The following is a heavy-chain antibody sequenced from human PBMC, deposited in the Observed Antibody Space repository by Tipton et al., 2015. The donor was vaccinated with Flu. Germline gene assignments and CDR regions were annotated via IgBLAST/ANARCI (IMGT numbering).Heavy chain of an antibody. CDR1: GYTFTGYY. D-gene: IGHD3-16*01. Sequence: QLVQSGAEVKKPGASVRVSCKAYGYTFTGYYMHWVRQAPGQGLEWMGRIDPNSGDTNYAQKFQGGVTMTRDTSISTAYMDLSRLRFDDTAVYYCARGDYYGVDVWGQGTTVTVSS. CDR3: ARGDYYGVDV. CDR2: IDPNSGDT. V-gene: IGHV1-2*06. J-gene: IGHJ6*02.